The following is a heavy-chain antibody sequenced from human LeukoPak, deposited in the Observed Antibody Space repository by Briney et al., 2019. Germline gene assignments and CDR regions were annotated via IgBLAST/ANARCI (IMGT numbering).Heavy chain of an antibody. CDR1: GFTFSGYW. Sequence: GGSLRLSCAASGFTFSGYWMHWVRQVPGKGLVWISYISDDGRSKGYADSVQGRFTISRDNAKNTLSLQMNSLRVDDTAVYYCVNRDTGSYLGGYWGQGTLVTVSS. CDR3: VNRDTGSYLGGY. V-gene: IGHV3-74*01. J-gene: IGHJ4*02. CDR2: ISDDGRSK. D-gene: IGHD1-26*01.